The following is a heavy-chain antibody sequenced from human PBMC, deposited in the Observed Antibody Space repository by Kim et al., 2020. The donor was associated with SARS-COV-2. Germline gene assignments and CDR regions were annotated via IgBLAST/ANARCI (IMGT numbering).Heavy chain of an antibody. CDR2: ISYDGSNK. CDR3: AKESGSGSYYGLTYYYYG. Sequence: GGSLRLSCAASGFTFSSYGMHWVRQAPGKGLEWVAVISYDGSNKNYADSVKGRFTISRDNSKNTLYLQMNSLRAEDTAVYYCAKESGSGSYYGLTYYYYG. J-gene: IGHJ6*01. D-gene: IGHD3-10*01. V-gene: IGHV3-30*18. CDR1: GFTFSSYG.